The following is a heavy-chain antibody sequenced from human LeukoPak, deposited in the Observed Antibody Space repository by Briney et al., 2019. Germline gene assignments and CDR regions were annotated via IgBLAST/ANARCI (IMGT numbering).Heavy chain of an antibody. D-gene: IGHD6-19*01. Sequence: GGSLRLSCAASGFLFSSYEMNWVRQAPGKGLEWVSYISSGGGTIYYADSVKGRFTVSRDNGKYSLYLQMNSLRAEDTAVYYCASLSSSGRYVSGNDFWGQGTLVTVSS. CDR1: GFLFSSYE. CDR2: ISSGGGTI. V-gene: IGHV3-48*03. J-gene: IGHJ4*02. CDR3: ASLSSSGRYVSGNDF.